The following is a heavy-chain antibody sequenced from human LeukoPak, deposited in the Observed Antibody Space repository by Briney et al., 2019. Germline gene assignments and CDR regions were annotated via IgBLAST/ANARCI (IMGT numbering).Heavy chain of an antibody. CDR2: IYYSGST. CDR1: GGSISSSSYY. Sequence: PSETLSLTCTVSGGSISSSSYYWGWIRQPPGKGLEWIGSIYYSGSTYYNPSLKSRVTISVDTSKNQFSLKLSSVTAADTAVYYCARDPEDYYDSSSVDPWGQGTLVTVSS. CDR3: ARDPEDYYDSSSVDP. J-gene: IGHJ5*02. V-gene: IGHV4-39*01. D-gene: IGHD3-22*01.